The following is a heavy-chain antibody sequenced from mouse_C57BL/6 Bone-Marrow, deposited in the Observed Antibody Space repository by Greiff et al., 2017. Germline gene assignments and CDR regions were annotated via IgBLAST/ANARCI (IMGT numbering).Heavy chain of an antibody. Sequence: EVQGVESGGDLVKPGGSLKLSCAASGFTFSSYGMSWVRQTPDKRLEWVATISSGGSYTYYPDSVKGRFTISRDNDKNTLYLQMSSLKSEDTAMYYCARQRTGYYFDYWGQGTTLTVSS. CDR2: ISSGGSYT. CDR3: ARQRTGYYFDY. CDR1: GFTFSSYG. V-gene: IGHV5-6*01. J-gene: IGHJ2*01. D-gene: IGHD4-1*01.